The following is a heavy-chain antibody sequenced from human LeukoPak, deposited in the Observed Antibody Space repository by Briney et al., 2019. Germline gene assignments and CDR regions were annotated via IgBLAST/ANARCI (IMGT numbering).Heavy chain of an antibody. Sequence: GRSLRLSCAASGFTFDDYAMHWVRQAPGKGLEWVSGISYNSDTIAYADSVKGRFAISRDNAKNSLYLQMNSLRAEDTALYYCAKDYCGGDCYSGWYFDLWGRGTLVTVSS. CDR3: AKDYCGGDCYSGWYFDL. V-gene: IGHV3-9*01. J-gene: IGHJ2*01. CDR1: GFTFDDYA. D-gene: IGHD2-21*02. CDR2: ISYNSDTI.